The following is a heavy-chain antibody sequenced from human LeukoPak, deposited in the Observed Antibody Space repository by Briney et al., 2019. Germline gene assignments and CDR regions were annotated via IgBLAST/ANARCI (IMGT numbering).Heavy chain of an antibody. D-gene: IGHD5-12*01. CDR2: IIPIFGTA. J-gene: IGHJ6*03. V-gene: IGHV1-69*05. Sequence: APGQGLEWMGGIIPIFGTANYAQKFQGRVTITTDESTSTAYMELSSLRSEDTAVYYCARAIVATHYYMDVWGKGTTXT. CDR3: ARAIVATHYYMDV.